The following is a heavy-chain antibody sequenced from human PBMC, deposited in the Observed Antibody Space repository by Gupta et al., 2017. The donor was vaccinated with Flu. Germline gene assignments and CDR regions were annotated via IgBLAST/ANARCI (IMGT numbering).Heavy chain of an antibody. CDR3: ARDIITIFGVVIHGMDV. CDR2: INPSGGST. Sequence: QVQLVQSGAEVKKPGDSVKVSCKESGYTFTSYYMHWVRQAPGQGLEWMGIINPSGGSTSYAQKFQGRVTMTRDTSTSTVYMELSSLRSEDTAVYYCARDIITIFGVVIHGMDVWGQGTTVTVSS. V-gene: IGHV1-46*01. CDR1: GYTFTSYY. D-gene: IGHD3-3*01. J-gene: IGHJ6*02.